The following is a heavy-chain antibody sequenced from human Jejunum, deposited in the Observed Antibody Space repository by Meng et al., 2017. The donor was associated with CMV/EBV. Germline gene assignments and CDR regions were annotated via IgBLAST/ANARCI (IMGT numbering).Heavy chain of an antibody. V-gene: IGHV1-46*01. J-gene: IGHJ4*02. Sequence: ASGYSFTAYYRHWVRQAPGQGLEWMGIINPSAGNPTYAQKFQGRFSMTSDMSTGTLYMELSGLRSEDTAMYYCTRSLIVGAPGDFDYWGQGTLVTVSS. CDR1: GYSFTAYY. CDR2: INPSAGNP. CDR3: TRSLIVGAPGDFDY. D-gene: IGHD1-26*01.